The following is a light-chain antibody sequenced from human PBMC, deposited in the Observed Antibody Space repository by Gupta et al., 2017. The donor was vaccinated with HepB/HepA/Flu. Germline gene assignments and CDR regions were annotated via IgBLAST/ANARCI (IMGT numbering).Light chain of an antibody. CDR1: QSISSY. J-gene: IGKJ3*01. CDR2: TAS. Sequence: DIHISRPPASLSASVGDIVTITCRARQSISSYLDWYQQKHGRAPKFLIYTASRGLSGVPSRFSGSSSGTDFTLTIRRLQPEDFANYYCQRCDNTGYTFGHGTKVDIK. CDR3: QRCDNTGYT. V-gene: IGKV1-39*01.